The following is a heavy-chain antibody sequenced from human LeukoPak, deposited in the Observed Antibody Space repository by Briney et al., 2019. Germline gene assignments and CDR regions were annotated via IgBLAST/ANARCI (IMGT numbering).Heavy chain of an antibody. V-gene: IGHV1-69*05. CDR3: ARVGSDYGDYERLYNWFDP. D-gene: IGHD4-17*01. CDR2: IIPIFGTA. CDR1: GGTFSSYA. J-gene: IGHJ5*02. Sequence: SVKVSCKASGGTFSSYAISWVRQAPGQGLEWMGGIIPIFGTANYAQKFQGRVTITTDESTSTAHMELSSLRSEDTAVYYCARVGSDYGDYERLYNWFDPWGQGTLVTVSS.